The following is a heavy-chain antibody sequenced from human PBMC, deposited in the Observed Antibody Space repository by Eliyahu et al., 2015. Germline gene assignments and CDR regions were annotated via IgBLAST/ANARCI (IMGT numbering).Heavy chain of an antibody. CDR2: INHSGST. V-gene: IGHV4-34*01. D-gene: IGHD3-10*01. CDR3: ASGYYGSGSYYVH. CDR1: GXSXSXYY. Sequence: QVQLQQWGAGLLKPSETLSXTCAVXGXSXSXYYWSWIRQPPGKGLEWXGEINHSGSTXYNPXLKSRVTISVDTSKNQFSLKLSSVTAADTAVYYCASGYYGSGSYYVHWGQGTLVTVSS. J-gene: IGHJ4*02.